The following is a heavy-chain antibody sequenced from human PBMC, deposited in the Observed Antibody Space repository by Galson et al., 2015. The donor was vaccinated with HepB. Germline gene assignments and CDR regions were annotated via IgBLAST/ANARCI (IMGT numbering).Heavy chain of an antibody. CDR3: TRDRCSSTSCYYYYYGMDV. J-gene: IGHJ6*02. CDR2: IRSKAYGGTT. Sequence: SLRLSCAASGFTFGDYAMSWVRQAPGKGLEWVGFIRSKAYGGTTEYAASVKGGFTISRDDSKSIAYLQMNSLKTEDTAVYYCTRDRCSSTSCYYYYYGMDVWGQGTTVTVSS. CDR1: GFTFGDYA. V-gene: IGHV3-49*04. D-gene: IGHD2-2*01.